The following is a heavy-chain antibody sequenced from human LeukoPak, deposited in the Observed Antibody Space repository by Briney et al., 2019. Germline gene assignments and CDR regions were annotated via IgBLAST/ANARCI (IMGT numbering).Heavy chain of an antibody. CDR2: INHSGST. Sequence: RTSETLSLTCAVYGGSFSGYYWSWIRQPPGKGLEWIGEINHSGSTNYNPSLKSRVTISVDTSKNQFSLKLSSVTAADTAVYYCARSGVVRTSNRFDPWGQGTLVTVSS. CDR3: ARSGVVRTSNRFDP. D-gene: IGHD3-3*01. J-gene: IGHJ5*02. V-gene: IGHV4-34*01. CDR1: GGSFSGYY.